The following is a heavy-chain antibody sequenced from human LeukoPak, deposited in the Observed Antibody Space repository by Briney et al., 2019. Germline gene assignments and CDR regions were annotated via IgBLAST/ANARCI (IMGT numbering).Heavy chain of an antibody. CDR2: ISGSGGNT. D-gene: IGHD2-15*01. J-gene: IGHJ4*02. CDR1: GFTFSSFA. CDR3: AKGDLKDGGLDYFSD. Sequence: QAGGSLRLSCAASGFTFSSFAMSWVRQAPGKGLEWVSTISGSGGNTYSADSVKGRFTISRDNSKNALSLQMNSLRAEDTAVYYCAKGDLKDGGLDYFSDWGQGTLVTVSS. V-gene: IGHV3-23*01.